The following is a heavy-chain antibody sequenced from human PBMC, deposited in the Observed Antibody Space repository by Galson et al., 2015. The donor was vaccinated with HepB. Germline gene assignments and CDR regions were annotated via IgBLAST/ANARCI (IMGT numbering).Heavy chain of an antibody. D-gene: IGHD2-15*01. V-gene: IGHV3-30-3*01. CDR3: AREQRYCSATTCPSARGLFDY. Sequence: ALRLTCAASGFTFSNYAMHWARQVPGKGLEWVAVLSYDRGSILYADSVKGRFIISIDNSKNTRHLQMNSLTAEDTAVYDCAREQRYCSATTCPSARGLFDYWGQGTLVTVSS. CDR1: GFTFSNYA. J-gene: IGHJ4*02. CDR2: LSYDRGSI.